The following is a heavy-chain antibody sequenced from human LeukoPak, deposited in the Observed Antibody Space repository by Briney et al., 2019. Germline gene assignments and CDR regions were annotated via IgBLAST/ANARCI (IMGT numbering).Heavy chain of an antibody. J-gene: IGHJ4*02. CDR3: ARGGTYYDILTGYYTAWYFDY. V-gene: IGHV3-7*04. Sequence: GGSLRLSCAASGFTFSSYWMSWVRQAPGKGLEWVANIKQDVSEKYYVDSVKGRFTISRGNAKNSLYLQMNSLRAEDTAVYYCARGGTYYDILTGYYTAWYFDYWGQGTLVTVSS. CDR2: IKQDVSEK. D-gene: IGHD3-9*01. CDR1: GFTFSSYW.